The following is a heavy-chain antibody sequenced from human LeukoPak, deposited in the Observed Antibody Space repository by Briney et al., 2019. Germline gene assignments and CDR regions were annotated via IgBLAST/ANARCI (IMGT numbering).Heavy chain of an antibody. CDR2: IYYSGST. D-gene: IGHD6-25*01. CDR3: ARSEAATWDAFDI. Sequence: SETLSLTCTVSGGSISSYYWSWIRQPPGKGLEWIGYIYYSGSTNYNPSLKSRVTMSVDTSKNQFSLKLSSVTAADTAVYYCARSEAATWDAFDIWGQGTMVTVSS. V-gene: IGHV4-59*08. J-gene: IGHJ3*02. CDR1: GGSISSYY.